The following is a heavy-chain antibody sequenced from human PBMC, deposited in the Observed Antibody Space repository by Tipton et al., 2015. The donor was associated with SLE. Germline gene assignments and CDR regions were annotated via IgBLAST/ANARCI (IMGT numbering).Heavy chain of an antibody. Sequence: TLSLTCTVSGGSMSSYYWTWIRQSPGKGLEWIGFILYSGSTNYNPSLKSRVVMSLDTSKNQFSLKLTSVTAADTAVYYCARVAAATGRGNYFYYYMDVWGKGTTVTVSS. CDR3: ARVAAATGRGNYFYYYMDV. D-gene: IGHD6-13*01. V-gene: IGHV4-59*01. CDR2: ILYSGST. CDR1: GGSMSSYY. J-gene: IGHJ6*03.